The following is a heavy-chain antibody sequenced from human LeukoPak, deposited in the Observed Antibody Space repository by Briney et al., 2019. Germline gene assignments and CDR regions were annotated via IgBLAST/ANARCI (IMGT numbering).Heavy chain of an antibody. CDR2: ISGNGGST. V-gene: IGHV3-64*01. CDR1: GFTFSTYT. Sequence: GGSLRLSCAASGFTFSTYTMHWVRQAPGKGLEYVSTISGNGGSTYYGNSVKGRFTISRDNSKNTVYLQMGSLRAVDVGVYYCARAAVGATTFNWFDPWGQGTLVTVSS. J-gene: IGHJ5*02. D-gene: IGHD1-26*01. CDR3: ARAAVGATTFNWFDP.